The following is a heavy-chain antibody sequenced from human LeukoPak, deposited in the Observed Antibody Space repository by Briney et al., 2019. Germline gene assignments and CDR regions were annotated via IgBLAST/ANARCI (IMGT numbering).Heavy chain of an antibody. CDR3: AGRFTPTHDY. CDR2: IFSTGST. CDR1: APAPTSYY. J-gene: IGHJ4*02. V-gene: IGHV4-59*08. Sequence: PQCLSPTCTIAAPAPTSYYWSWIRPPPRKGLEWVGYIFSTGSTNYRSSRESRVTISIDPSKSPFSLSLSSVTAAVTDIEYCAGRFTPTHDYWGQGILVTVSS.